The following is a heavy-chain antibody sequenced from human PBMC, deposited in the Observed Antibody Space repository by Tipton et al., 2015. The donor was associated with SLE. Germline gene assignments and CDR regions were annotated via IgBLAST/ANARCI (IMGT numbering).Heavy chain of an antibody. CDR3: ARIGVPGAIGNWIDP. V-gene: IGHV3-30*03. J-gene: IGHJ5*02. Sequence: RSLRLSCAASGFTFSSYGMHWVRQAPGQGLEGVAVISHDGNKKYYAGSVKGRFTISRDNSNNTLYLQMNSLRPEDTGVYYCARIGVPGAIGNWIDPWGQGTLVTVSS. CDR1: GFTFSSYG. CDR2: ISHDGNKK. D-gene: IGHD2-2*02.